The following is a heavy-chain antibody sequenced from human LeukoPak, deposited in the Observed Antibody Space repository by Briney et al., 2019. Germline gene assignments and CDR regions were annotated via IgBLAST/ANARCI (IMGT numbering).Heavy chain of an antibody. V-gene: IGHV3-23*01. CDR1: GFTFSTYA. D-gene: IGHD3-16*01. CDR3: AKFSGVQYDRSPSYEYYYAMDV. CDR2: ISGNGGST. Sequence: PGGSLRLSCAASGFTFSTYAVSWVRQAPGKGLEWVSTISGNGGSTYYADSVQGRFTISRDNSKNTLYLQMNSLRAEDTAVYYCAKFSGVQYDRSPSYEYYYAMDVWGQGTTVTVSS. J-gene: IGHJ6*02.